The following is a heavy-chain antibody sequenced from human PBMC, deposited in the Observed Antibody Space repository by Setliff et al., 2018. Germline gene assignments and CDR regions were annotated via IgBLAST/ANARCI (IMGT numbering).Heavy chain of an antibody. CDR1: GYTFTRYG. CDR2: ISAYNGNT. V-gene: IGHV1-18*01. CDR3: ASDGQGNYNFWSGSYYYYGMEV. Sequence: ASVKVSCKASGYTFTRYGISWVRQAPGQGLEWMGWISAYNGNTNYAQKLQGRVTMTTDTSTSTAYMELRSLRSDDTAGYYCASDGQGNYNFWSGSYYYYGMEVWGQGTTVTRLL. J-gene: IGHJ6*02. D-gene: IGHD3-3*01.